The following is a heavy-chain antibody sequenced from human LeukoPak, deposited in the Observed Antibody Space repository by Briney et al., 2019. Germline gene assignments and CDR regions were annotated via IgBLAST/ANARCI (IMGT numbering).Heavy chain of an antibody. CDR3: ARDRSTMVRGENFAFDI. CDR2: INPNSGGI. Sequence: ASVKVSCKASGYTFSDYYMHWVRQAPGQALEWMGWINPNSGGINYAQRFQGSVTMTRDTSLSTAYMELSRLRSDDTAVCYCARDRSTMVRGENFAFDIWGQGTMVTVSS. V-gene: IGHV1-2*02. J-gene: IGHJ3*02. CDR1: GYTFSDYY. D-gene: IGHD3-10*01.